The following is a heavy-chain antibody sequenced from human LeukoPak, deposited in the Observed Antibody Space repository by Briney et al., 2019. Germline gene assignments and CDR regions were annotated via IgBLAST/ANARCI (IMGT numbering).Heavy chain of an antibody. CDR2: ISSSSSYI. CDR3: ARVVVYSNYAQDY. Sequence: GGSLRPSCAASGFTFSSYSMNWVRQAPGKGLEWVSSISSSSSYIYYADSVKGRFTISRDNAKNSLYLQMNSLRAEDTAVYYCARVVVYSNYAQDYWGQGTLVTVSS. CDR1: GFTFSSYS. D-gene: IGHD4-11*01. J-gene: IGHJ4*02. V-gene: IGHV3-21*01.